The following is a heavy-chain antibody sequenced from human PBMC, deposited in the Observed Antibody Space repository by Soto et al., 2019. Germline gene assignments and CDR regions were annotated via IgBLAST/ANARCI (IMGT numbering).Heavy chain of an antibody. Sequence: PGGSLRLSCAVSGFSFSNYAMSWVRQAPGKGLEWVSAISGSGSNTYYIDSVKGRFTISRDRSKTTLFLQMNNLRAEDTAVYYCAKGGITLVRGSFDYWGQGALVTVSS. CDR2: ISGSGSNT. D-gene: IGHD3-10*01. CDR1: GFSFSNYA. V-gene: IGHV3-23*01. J-gene: IGHJ4*02. CDR3: AKGGITLVRGSFDY.